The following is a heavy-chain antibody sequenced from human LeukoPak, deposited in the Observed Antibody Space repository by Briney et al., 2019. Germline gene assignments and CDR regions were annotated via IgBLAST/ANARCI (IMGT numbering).Heavy chain of an antibody. Sequence: GGSLRLSCVVSGFTFSSYAMSWVRQAPGKGLEWFSGISGSGCSTYYADSVKGRFTISRDNTKDTLYLQMNSLRAEDTAVYYCAKDRHAPGRYCSSTSCFPFDSWGQGTLVTVSS. J-gene: IGHJ5*01. CDR1: GFTFSSYA. D-gene: IGHD2-2*01. CDR3: AKDRHAPGRYCSSTSCFPFDS. V-gene: IGHV3-23*01. CDR2: ISGSGCST.